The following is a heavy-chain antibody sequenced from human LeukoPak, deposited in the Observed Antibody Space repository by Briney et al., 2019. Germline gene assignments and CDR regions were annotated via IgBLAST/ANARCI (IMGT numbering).Heavy chain of an antibody. CDR3: ATSSYSSSWSIFDY. D-gene: IGHD6-13*01. V-gene: IGHV3-11*03. CDR1: GFTFSDYY. J-gene: IGHJ4*02. CDR2: ISSSSSYI. Sequence: PVGSLRLSCAASGFTFSDYYMSWIRQAPGKGLEWVSHISSSSSYINYADSVKGRFTISRDNAKNSLYLQMNSLRAEDTAVYYCATSSYSSSWSIFDYWGQGTLVTVSS.